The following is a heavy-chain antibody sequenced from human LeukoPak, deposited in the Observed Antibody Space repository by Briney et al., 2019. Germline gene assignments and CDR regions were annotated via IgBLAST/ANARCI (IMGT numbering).Heavy chain of an antibody. CDR2: ISGSGSST. CDR3: ARDHGDYTFGL. CDR1: GFTFSSYA. V-gene: IGHV3-23*01. J-gene: IGHJ4*02. Sequence: PGGSLRLSCAASGFTFSSYAISWVRQAPGKGLEWVSAISGSGSSTYYRDSVKGRFTISRDNSKNTLYLQMNSLRAEDTALYHCARDHGDYTFGLWGQGTLVTVSS. D-gene: IGHD4-17*01.